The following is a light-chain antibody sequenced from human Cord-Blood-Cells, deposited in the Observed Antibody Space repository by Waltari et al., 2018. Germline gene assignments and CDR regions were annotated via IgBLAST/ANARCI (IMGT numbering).Light chain of an antibody. J-gene: IGKJ4*01. Sequence: EIVMTQSPATLSVSPGESATLSCRASQSVSSNLAWYQQKPGQAPRLLSFGASTRGTGSPARFSGSGSGTECTLTISSVQSEDFAVYYCQQYNDWPPLTFGGGTKLEIK. CDR2: GAS. CDR3: QQYNDWPPLT. V-gene: IGKV3-15*01. CDR1: QSVSSN.